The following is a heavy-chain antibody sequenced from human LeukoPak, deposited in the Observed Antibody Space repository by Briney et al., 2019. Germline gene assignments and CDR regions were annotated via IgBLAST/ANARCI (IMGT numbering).Heavy chain of an antibody. CDR3: ARGPHFVEQQHGQINY. CDR2: ISSSSSTI. CDR1: GFTVSSNY. D-gene: IGHD6-13*01. V-gene: IGHV3-48*04. J-gene: IGHJ4*02. Sequence: GGSLRLSCAASGFTVSSNYMSWVRQAPGKGLEWVSYISSSSSTIYYADSVKGRFTISRDNAKNSLYLQMNSLRAEDTAVYYCARGPHFVEQQHGQINYWGQGTLVTVSS.